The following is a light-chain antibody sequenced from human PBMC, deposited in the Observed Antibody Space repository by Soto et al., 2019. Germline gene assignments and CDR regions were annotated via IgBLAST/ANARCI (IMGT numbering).Light chain of an antibody. CDR1: QRLPTW. CDR3: QKANSFPIT. V-gene: IGKV1-12*01. J-gene: IGKJ5*01. CDR2: DVS. Sequence: DSQMTHSPSTVSAYLGESVTIACRASQRLPTWLAWYQQRPGKAPKLLIYDVSSLQSGVPSRFSGSGSGTDFTLTISSLQPEDFATYYCQKANSFPITFGQGRRLEN.